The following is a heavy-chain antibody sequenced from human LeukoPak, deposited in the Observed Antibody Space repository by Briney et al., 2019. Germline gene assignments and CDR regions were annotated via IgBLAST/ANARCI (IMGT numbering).Heavy chain of an antibody. J-gene: IGHJ4*02. Sequence: PGGSLRLSCAASGFTFSSFAMSWVRQAPGKGLEWVSAISTSGGSTYYADSVKGRFTISRDNSKNTLSLQMNSLRAEDTALYYCAKRGSSLRAVDHWGQGTLVTVSS. D-gene: IGHD4-17*01. CDR2: ISTSGGST. V-gene: IGHV3-23*01. CDR3: AKRGSSLRAVDH. CDR1: GFTFSSFA.